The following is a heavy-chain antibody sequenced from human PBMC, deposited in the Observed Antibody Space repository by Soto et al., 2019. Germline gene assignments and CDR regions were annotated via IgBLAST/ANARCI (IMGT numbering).Heavy chain of an antibody. CDR1: GFTFSSSW. Sequence: EVQLVESGGGLVQPGGSLRLSCAASGFTFSSSWMTWVRQAPGKGLEWVANIKQDGSEKYYVDSVKGRFTISRDNAKNSLYLQMTSLRAEDTAVYYCARVKNYDFWNPPYYYSLDVWGQGTTVTVSS. J-gene: IGHJ6*02. V-gene: IGHV3-7*03. CDR2: IKQDGSEK. D-gene: IGHD3-3*01. CDR3: ARVKNYDFWNPPYYYSLDV.